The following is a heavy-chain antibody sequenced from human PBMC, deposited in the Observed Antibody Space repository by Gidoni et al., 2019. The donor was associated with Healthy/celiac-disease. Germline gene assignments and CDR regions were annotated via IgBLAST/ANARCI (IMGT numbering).Heavy chain of an antibody. Sequence: EVQLVESGGGLVQPGGSLRLSCAASGFTVIRNYMSWVRQAPGKGLGWVSVIYSGGSTYDADSGKGRFTSSRDNSKNTLYLQMNSLRAEDTAVYYWARLEYYDSSGGGGFDYWGQGTLVTVSS. CDR2: IYSGGST. D-gene: IGHD3-22*01. J-gene: IGHJ4*02. CDR1: GFTVIRNY. V-gene: IGHV3-66*02. CDR3: ARLEYYDSSGGGGFDY.